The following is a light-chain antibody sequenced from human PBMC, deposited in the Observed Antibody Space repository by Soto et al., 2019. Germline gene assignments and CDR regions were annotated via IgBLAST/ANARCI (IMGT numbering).Light chain of an antibody. CDR1: QSISPW. CDR3: QHYNSDAWT. CDR2: KAS. V-gene: IGKV1-5*03. Sequence: DIQMTQSPSTLSASVGDRVTITCRASQSISPWLAWYQQKPGKAPKLLIYKASTLESGVPSRFSGSGSGTEFTLTIGSLQPEDFGSYYCQHYNSDAWTFGQGTKVEIK. J-gene: IGKJ1*01.